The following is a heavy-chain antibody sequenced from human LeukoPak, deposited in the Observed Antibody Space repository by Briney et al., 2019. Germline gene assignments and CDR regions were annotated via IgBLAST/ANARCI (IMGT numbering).Heavy chain of an antibody. CDR1: GFTFSGYW. V-gene: IGHV3-7*01. CDR2: IKQDGSEK. Sequence: PGGSLRLSCAASGFTFSGYWMSWVRQAPGKGLEWVANIKQDGSEKYYVDSVKGRFTISRDNAKNSLYLQMNSLRAEDTAVYYCARDSTTVILYYYYYGMDVWGQGTTVTVSS. CDR3: ARDSTTVILYYYYYGMDV. J-gene: IGHJ6*02. D-gene: IGHD4-11*01.